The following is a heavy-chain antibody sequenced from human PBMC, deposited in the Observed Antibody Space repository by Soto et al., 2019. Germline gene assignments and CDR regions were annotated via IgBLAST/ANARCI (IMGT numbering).Heavy chain of an antibody. Sequence: SETLSLTCTVSGGSISSSSYYWGWIRQPPGKGLEWIGSIYYSGSTNYNPSLRSRVTISVDTSKNQFSLKLSSVTAADTAVYYCARAGYSTLLAAFDIWGQGTMVTVSS. J-gene: IGHJ3*02. CDR3: ARAGYSTLLAAFDI. V-gene: IGHV4-39*07. CDR2: IYYSGST. CDR1: GGSISSSSYY. D-gene: IGHD6-13*01.